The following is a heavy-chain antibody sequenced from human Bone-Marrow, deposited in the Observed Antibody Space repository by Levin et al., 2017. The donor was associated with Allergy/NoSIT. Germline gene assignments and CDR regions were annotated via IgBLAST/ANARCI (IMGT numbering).Heavy chain of an antibody. J-gene: IGHJ5*02. V-gene: IGHV3-30*04. CDR2: ISYDGSNK. Sequence: GGSLRLSCAASGFTFSSYAMHWVRQAPGKGLEWVAVISYDGSNKYYADSVKGRFTISRDNSKNTLYLQMNSLRAEDTAVYYCARERLAEQLVRWFDPWGQGTLVTVSS. CDR3: ARERLAEQLVRWFDP. D-gene: IGHD6-6*01. CDR1: GFTFSSYA.